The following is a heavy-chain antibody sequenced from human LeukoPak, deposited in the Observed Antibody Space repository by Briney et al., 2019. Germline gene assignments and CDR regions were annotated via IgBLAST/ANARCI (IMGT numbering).Heavy chain of an antibody. J-gene: IGHJ4*02. CDR2: TSSSSSYI. CDR1: GFAFSTYY. D-gene: IGHD3-9*01. CDR3: ARDFGEYYDILSGYRPFDY. Sequence: GGSLRLSCAASGFAFSTYYMTWIRQAPGKGLEWVSRTSSSSSYIYYADSVKGRFTISRDNAKNSLYLQMNSLRAEDTAVYFCARDFGEYYDILSGYRPFDYWGQGALVTVSS. V-gene: IGHV3-11*01.